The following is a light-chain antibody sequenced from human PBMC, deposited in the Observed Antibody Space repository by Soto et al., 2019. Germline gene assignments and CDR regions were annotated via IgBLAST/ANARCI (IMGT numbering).Light chain of an antibody. Sequence: QSVLTQPPSVSGAPGQRVTISCTGSSSNIGAGYDVHWYQQLPGTAPKLLIYGNSNRPSGVPDRFSGSKSGTSAYLAITGLQGEDEADYYCQSYDSSLSGSVFGGGTRRTVL. CDR2: GNS. CDR1: SSNIGAGYD. V-gene: IGLV1-40*01. J-gene: IGLJ3*02. CDR3: QSYDSSLSGSV.